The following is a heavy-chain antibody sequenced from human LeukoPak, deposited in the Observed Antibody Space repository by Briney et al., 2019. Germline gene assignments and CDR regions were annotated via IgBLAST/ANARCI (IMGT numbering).Heavy chain of an antibody. J-gene: IGHJ3*02. D-gene: IGHD5-12*01. CDR2: IYYSGST. Sequence: SETLSLTCTVSGGSISSGDYYRSWIRQPPGKGLEWIGYIYYSGSTYYNPSLKSRVTISVDTSKNQFSLKLSSVTAADTAVYYCARNPRGGYDLALAFDIWGQGTMVTVSS. V-gene: IGHV4-30-4*08. CDR3: ARNPRGGYDLALAFDI. CDR1: GGSISSGDYY.